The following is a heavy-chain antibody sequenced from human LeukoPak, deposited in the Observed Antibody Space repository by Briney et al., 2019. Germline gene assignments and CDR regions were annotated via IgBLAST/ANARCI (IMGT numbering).Heavy chain of an antibody. Sequence: SETLSLTCAVYGGSFSGYYWSWIRQPPGKGLEWIGETNHSGSTNYNPSLKSRVTISVDTSKNQFSLKLSSVTAADTAVYYCMGDSSGYYYVGAFDIWGQGTMVTVSS. V-gene: IGHV4-34*01. D-gene: IGHD3-22*01. J-gene: IGHJ3*02. CDR3: MGDSSGYYYVGAFDI. CDR2: TNHSGST. CDR1: GGSFSGYY.